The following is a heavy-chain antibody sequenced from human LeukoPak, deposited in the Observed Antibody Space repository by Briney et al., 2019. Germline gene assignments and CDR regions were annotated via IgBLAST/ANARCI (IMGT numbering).Heavy chain of an antibody. D-gene: IGHD1-26*01. CDR1: GGSITSYF. CDR3: ARGLGSYSYYFDY. V-gene: IGHV4-59*01. Sequence: SETLSLTCTVSGGSITSYFWSWIRQPPGKGLEWIGYIYYRGSTTYNPSLKSRVTMSVDTSKNQFSLKLSSMTAADTAVYYCARGLGSYSYYFDYWGQETLVTVSS. CDR2: IYYRGST. J-gene: IGHJ4*02.